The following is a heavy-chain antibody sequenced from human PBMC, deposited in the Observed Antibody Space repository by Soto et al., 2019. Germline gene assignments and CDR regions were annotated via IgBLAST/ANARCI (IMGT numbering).Heavy chain of an antibody. D-gene: IGHD2-15*01. CDR1: GFSLTTSDMG. J-gene: IGHJ4*02. Sequence: QIPLKESGPTLVKPTQTLTLTCTFSGFSLTTSDMGVGWVRQPPGKALEWLALIYWDDDKRYTPPLMSRLTITKDTSKIPVVFTGTNMDPVDTATYYCAHGEGAANSYCLDYCSQGTLVIVS. CDR3: AHGEGAANSYCLDY. CDR2: IYWDDDK. V-gene: IGHV2-5*02.